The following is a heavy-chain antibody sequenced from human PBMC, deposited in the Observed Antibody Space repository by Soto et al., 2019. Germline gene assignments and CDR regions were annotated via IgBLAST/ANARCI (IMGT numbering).Heavy chain of an antibody. D-gene: IGHD3-3*01. CDR1: GGSFSGYY. V-gene: IGHV4-34*01. CDR2: INHSGST. CDR3: ARFKPLQDYDFWSGYP. Sequence: TSETLSLTCAVYGGSFSGYYWSWIRQPPGKGLEWIGEINHSGSTNYNPSLKSRVTISVDTSKNQFSLKLSSVTAADTAVYYCARFKPLQDYDFWSGYPWSQGTLVTVSS. J-gene: IGHJ5*02.